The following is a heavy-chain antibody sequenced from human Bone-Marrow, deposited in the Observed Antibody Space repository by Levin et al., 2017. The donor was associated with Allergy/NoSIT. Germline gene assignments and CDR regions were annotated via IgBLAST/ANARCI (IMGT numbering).Heavy chain of an antibody. CDR1: GFTFDNYW. Sequence: GGSLRLSCEASGFTFDNYWMTWVRQAPGEGLEWVANLNQDGSENYYVDSVKGRFTISRDNVKNLLYLQMNSLRAEDTAVYYCARDALDVWGQGTTVTVSS. CDR3: ARDALDV. V-gene: IGHV3-7*01. CDR2: LNQDGSEN. J-gene: IGHJ6*02.